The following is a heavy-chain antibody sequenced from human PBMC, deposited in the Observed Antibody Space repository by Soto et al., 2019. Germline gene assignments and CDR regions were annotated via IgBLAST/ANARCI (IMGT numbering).Heavy chain of an antibody. Sequence: EVQMVESGGGFMKPGGSLRLSCAASGFTFSNAWMNWVRQAPGKGLEWVGRVKSKVDGETIDYSAPVKGRFSISRYDSKNTVYLQMNSLKTEDTAVYYCATGGLGLDYWGEGTLVTVS. J-gene: IGHJ4*02. CDR2: VKSKVDGETI. D-gene: IGHD1-26*01. CDR1: GFTFSNAW. CDR3: ATGGLGLDY. V-gene: IGHV3-15*01.